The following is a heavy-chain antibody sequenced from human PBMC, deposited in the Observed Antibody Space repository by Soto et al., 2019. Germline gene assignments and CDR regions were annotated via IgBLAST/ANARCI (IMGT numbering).Heavy chain of an antibody. CDR2: ISYSGGT. Sequence: QVQLQESGPGLVKPSETLSLSCSVSGDSITSSEYYWTWIRQSPGKGLEWMGYISYSGGTYYNPSLGGGISKGGEASKNRFSLVRSPVTDADPAVYCWGGGGGLLWLPAFDPWGQGTPVTVSS. V-gene: IGHV4-30-4*01. CDR1: GDSITSSEYY. J-gene: IGHJ5*02. D-gene: IGHD3-16*01. CDR3: GGGGGLLWLPAFDP.